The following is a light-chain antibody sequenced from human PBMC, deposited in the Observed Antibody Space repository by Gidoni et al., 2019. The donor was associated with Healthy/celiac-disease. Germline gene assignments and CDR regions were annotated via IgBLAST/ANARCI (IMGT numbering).Light chain of an antibody. Sequence: DIVMTQSPLSRPVTPGEPASISCRSSQSLLHSNGYNYLDWYLQKPGQSPQLLIYLGSNRASGVPDRFSGSGSGTDFTLKISRVEAEDVGVYYCMQALQTQFTFGPGTKVDIK. CDR3: MQALQTQFT. CDR2: LGS. V-gene: IGKV2-28*01. J-gene: IGKJ3*01. CDR1: QSLLHSNGYNY.